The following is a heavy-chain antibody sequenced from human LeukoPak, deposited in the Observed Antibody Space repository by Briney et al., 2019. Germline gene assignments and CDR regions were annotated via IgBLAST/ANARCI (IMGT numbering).Heavy chain of an antibody. CDR2: IKPDGSAQ. D-gene: IGHD1-14*01. Sequence: GGSLRLSCAASGFTFSSYWMSWVRQAPGKGLDWVANIKPDGSAQYYVDSVRGRFTVSRDNAKNSLYLQMSSLSAEDTAVYYCARDNNAAFDIWGLGTMVTVSS. V-gene: IGHV3-7*04. J-gene: IGHJ3*02. CDR1: GFTFSSYW. CDR3: ARDNNAAFDI.